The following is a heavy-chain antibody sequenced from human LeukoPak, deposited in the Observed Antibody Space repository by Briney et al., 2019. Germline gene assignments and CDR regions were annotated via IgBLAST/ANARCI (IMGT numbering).Heavy chain of an antibody. V-gene: IGHV3-7*04. J-gene: IGHJ4*02. CDR2: IKKDESDQ. CDR3: ARKAYDSDCFDF. Sequence: GGSLRLSCAASGFTFNRHWMAWVRQAPGKGLEWVANIKKDESDQYYVGSVKGRFTISRDNAKNSLYMQMNNLRDEDTAVYYCARKAYDSDCFDFWGQGTLVTVSS. D-gene: IGHD2-21*01. CDR1: GFTFNRHW.